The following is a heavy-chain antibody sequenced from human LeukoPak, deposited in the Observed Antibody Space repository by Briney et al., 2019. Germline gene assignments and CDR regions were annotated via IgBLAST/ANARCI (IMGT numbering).Heavy chain of an antibody. J-gene: IGHJ4*02. CDR1: AFTFNTYS. CDR3: ARGRDLFDS. V-gene: IGHV3-48*04. Sequence: GGSLRLSCVASAFTFNTYSMNWFRQAPGKGLEWISYISSSSAIIYYADSVKGRFTISRDNAKNSLYLQMNSLRAEDTAVYYCARGRDLFDSWGQGTLVIVSS. CDR2: ISSSSAII.